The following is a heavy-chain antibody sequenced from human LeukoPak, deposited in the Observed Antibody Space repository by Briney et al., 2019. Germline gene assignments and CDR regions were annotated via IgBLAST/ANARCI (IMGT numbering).Heavy chain of an antibody. CDR2: ICASGST. J-gene: IGHJ4*02. D-gene: IGHD5-12*01. V-gene: IGHV4-61*02. CDR1: GGSISSPNYY. CDR3: AGAPAGSLDWLSPLDY. Sequence: SDTLSLTCIVSGGSISSPNYYWSWIRQPAGKRLEWIGRICASGSTHYNPSLNSRVTISVDTSTNQLSLRLSSVTAADTAVYYCAGAPAGSLDWLSPLDYWGQGTLVTVSS.